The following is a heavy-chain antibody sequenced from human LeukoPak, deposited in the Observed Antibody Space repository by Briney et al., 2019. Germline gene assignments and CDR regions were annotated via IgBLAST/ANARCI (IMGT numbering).Heavy chain of an antibody. CDR3: AREANSPTARYWYFDL. Sequence: PSETLSLTCTVSGGSVSSYYWSWMRQSPGKGLEWIGYVYYSGSTNYNPARKSRVTRSLDTSENQFSLKLSSVAAADTAVYYCAREANSPTARYWYFDLWGRGTQVTVSS. J-gene: IGHJ2*01. CDR1: GGSVSSYY. CDR2: VYYSGST. D-gene: IGHD2-21*01. V-gene: IGHV4-59*02.